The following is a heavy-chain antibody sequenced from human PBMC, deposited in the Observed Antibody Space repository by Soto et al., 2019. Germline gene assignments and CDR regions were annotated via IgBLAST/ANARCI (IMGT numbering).Heavy chain of an antibody. CDR3: AGGVGGYCSGASCHDYYYYAMDV. CDR1: GGSINSGDYY. J-gene: IGHJ6*02. V-gene: IGHV4-30-4*01. CDR2: IYHSGST. D-gene: IGHD2-2*01. Sequence: LSLTCTVSGGSINSGDYYWTWVRQPPGKGLEWIGYIYHSGSTHSNPSLKIRVTISVDTSKNQFSLNLNSVTATETPVYYCAGGVGGYCSGASCHDYYYYAMDVWGQGTTDTVSS.